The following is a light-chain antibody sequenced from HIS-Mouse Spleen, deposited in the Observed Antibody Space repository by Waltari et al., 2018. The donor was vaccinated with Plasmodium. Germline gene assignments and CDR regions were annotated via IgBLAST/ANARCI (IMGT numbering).Light chain of an antibody. J-gene: IGLJ3*02. Sequence: SYELTQPPSVSVSPGQTARITCSGDALPKKYAYWYQQKSGQAPVLVLYEDSKRPSGIPESVSGSSSGTMATWTISGAQVEDEADYYCYSTDSSGNHRVFGGGTKLTVL. CDR2: EDS. CDR3: YSTDSSGNHRV. V-gene: IGLV3-10*01. CDR1: ALPKKY.